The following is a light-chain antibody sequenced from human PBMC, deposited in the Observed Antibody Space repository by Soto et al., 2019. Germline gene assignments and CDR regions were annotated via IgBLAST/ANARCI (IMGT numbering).Light chain of an antibody. CDR2: ATS. CDR1: QSVSSTY. V-gene: IGKV3-20*01. Sequence: EIVLTQSPGTLSLSPGERATLSCRASQSVSSTYLAWYQQRPGQAPRLLIYATSTRATGIPDRFSGSGSGTDFTLTLSSLEPEDSAVYYWQLFSVPPTVYTFGLGNKLEIK. J-gene: IGKJ2*01. CDR3: QLFSVPPTVYT.